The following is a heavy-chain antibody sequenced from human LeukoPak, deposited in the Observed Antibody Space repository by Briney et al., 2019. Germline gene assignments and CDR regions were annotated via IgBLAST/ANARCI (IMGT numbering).Heavy chain of an antibody. V-gene: IGHV4-38-2*01. CDR2: IYYSGST. J-gene: IGHJ4*02. D-gene: IGHD6-19*01. CDR3: ARVLMDRSGCIDY. Sequence: SETLSLTCAVSGYFISSGYYWGWIRQPPGKGLEWIGSIYYSGSTYYNPSLKSRVTISVDTSKNQFSLKLNSVTAADTAVYYCARVLMDRSGCIDYWGQGTLVTDSS. CDR1: GYFISSGYY.